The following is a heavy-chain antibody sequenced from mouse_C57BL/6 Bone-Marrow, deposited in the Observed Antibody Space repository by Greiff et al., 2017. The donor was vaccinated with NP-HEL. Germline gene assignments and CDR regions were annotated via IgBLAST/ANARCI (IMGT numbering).Heavy chain of an antibody. CDR1: GFTFSSYG. Sequence: VQLQQSGGDLVKPGGSLKLSCAASGFTFSSYGMSWVRQTPDKRLEWVATISSGGSYTYYPDSVKGRFTISRDNAKNTLYLQMSSLKSEDTAMYYCARQGRLGAWFAYWGQGTLVTVSA. J-gene: IGHJ3*01. CDR2: ISSGGSYT. CDR3: ARQGRLGAWFAY. D-gene: IGHD2-4*01. V-gene: IGHV5-6*01.